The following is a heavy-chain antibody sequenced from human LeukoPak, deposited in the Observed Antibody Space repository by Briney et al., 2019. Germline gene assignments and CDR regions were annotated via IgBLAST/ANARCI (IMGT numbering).Heavy chain of an antibody. CDR3: ARDPTPMVRGVDPLDY. J-gene: IGHJ4*02. V-gene: IGHV1-2*02. CDR1: GYTFTGYY. CDR2: INPNSGGT. D-gene: IGHD3-10*01. Sequence: WASVKVSCKASGYTFTGYYMHWVRQAPGQGLEWMGWINPNSGGTNYAQKFQGRVTMTTDTSTSTAYMELRSLRSDDTAVYYCARDPTPMVRGVDPLDYWGQGTLVTVSS.